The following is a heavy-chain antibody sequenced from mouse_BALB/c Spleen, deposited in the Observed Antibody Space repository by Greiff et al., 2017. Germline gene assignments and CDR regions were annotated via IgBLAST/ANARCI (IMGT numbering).Heavy chain of an antibody. Sequence: QVQLQQSGAELVKPGASVKLSCKASGYTFTSYYMYWVKQRPGQGLEWIGYINPSTGYTEYNQKFKDKATLTADKSSSTAYMQLSSLTSEDSAVYYCARYHWDDEAMDYWGQGTSVTVSS. CDR2: INPSTGYT. V-gene: IGHV1S26*01. J-gene: IGHJ4*01. CDR3: ARYHWDDEAMDY. CDR1: GYTFTSYY. D-gene: IGHD4-1*01.